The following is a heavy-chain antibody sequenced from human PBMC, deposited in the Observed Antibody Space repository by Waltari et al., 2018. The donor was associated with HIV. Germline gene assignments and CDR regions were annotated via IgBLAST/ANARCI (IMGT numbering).Heavy chain of an antibody. CDR1: GYMFTGHY. V-gene: IGHV1-2*02. Sequence: QVHLVQSGPEVKKPGASMKVSCKASGYMFTGHYMHWLRQAPGQGLEWMRWINPISGGTNYEQTLQGRVTMTRDASINTVYMELKSLRYDDTAMYYCARESGYQLVRWLDPWGQGTRVTVSS. CDR3: ARESGYQLVRWLDP. J-gene: IGHJ5*02. CDR2: INPISGGT. D-gene: IGHD2-2*01.